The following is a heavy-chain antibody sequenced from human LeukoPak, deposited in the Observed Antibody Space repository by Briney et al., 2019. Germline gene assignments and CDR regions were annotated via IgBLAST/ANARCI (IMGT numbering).Heavy chain of an antibody. V-gene: IGHV1-46*01. J-gene: IGHJ5*02. CDR2: INPSAGTT. CDR1: GYTFTGYY. D-gene: IGHD6-6*01. CDR3: ARDGDHSSSSLSWFDP. Sequence: ASVKVSCKASGYTFTGYYMHWVREGPGQGLEWMGIINPSAGTTTYAQKFQGRVTMTSDMSTSTVYMELSSLRSEDTAVYYCARDGDHSSSSLSWFDPWGQGTLVTVSS.